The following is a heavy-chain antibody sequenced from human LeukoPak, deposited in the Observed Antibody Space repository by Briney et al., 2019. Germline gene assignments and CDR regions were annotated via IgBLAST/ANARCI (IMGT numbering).Heavy chain of an antibody. Sequence: SQTLSLTCTVSGGSISSGSNYWSWIRQPAGKGLEWIGRIYTSGSTNYNPSLKSRVTISVDTSKNQFSLKLSSVTAADTAVYYCAREVAVAGTDYYGMDVWGQGTTVTVSS. D-gene: IGHD6-19*01. CDR2: IYTSGST. J-gene: IGHJ6*02. CDR1: GGSISSGSNY. V-gene: IGHV4-61*02. CDR3: AREVAVAGTDYYGMDV.